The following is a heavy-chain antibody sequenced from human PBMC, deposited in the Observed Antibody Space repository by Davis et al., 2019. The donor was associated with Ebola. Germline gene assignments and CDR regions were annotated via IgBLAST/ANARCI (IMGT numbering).Heavy chain of an antibody. J-gene: IGHJ4*02. CDR2: ISGSGGST. CDR1: GFTFSNYA. CDR3: AKGYGSSDY. Sequence: GESLKISCVASGFTFSNYAMSWVRQAPVKGLEWVSAISGSGGSTYYADSVKGRFTISRDNSKNTLYLQMNSLRAEDTAVYYCAKGYGSSDYWGQGTLVTVSS. V-gene: IGHV3-23*01. D-gene: IGHD4-17*01.